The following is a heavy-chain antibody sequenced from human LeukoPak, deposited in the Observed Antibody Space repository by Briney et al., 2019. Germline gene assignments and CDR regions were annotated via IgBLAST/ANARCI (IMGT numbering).Heavy chain of an antibody. D-gene: IGHD3-16*01. J-gene: IGHJ2*01. CDR2: IYYSGST. Sequence: SETLSLTCAVSGGSISSNSYYWGWIRQPPGKGLEWIGSIYYSGSTYYNPSLKSRVTISVDTSKNQFSLKLSSVTAADTAVYYCATLAGDYYWYFDVWGRGTLVTVSS. V-gene: IGHV4-39*01. CDR3: ATLAGDYYWYFDV. CDR1: GGSISSNSYY.